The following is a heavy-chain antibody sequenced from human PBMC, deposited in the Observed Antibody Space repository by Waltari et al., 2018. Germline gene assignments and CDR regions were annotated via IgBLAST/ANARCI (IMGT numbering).Heavy chain of an antibody. CDR2: IYPSDSDT. D-gene: IGHD3-10*01. CDR1: GYNFNTYW. Sequence: QLVQSGAEVIKAGESLKISCKGSGYNFNTYWVAWVRQMPGKGLEWMGFIYPSDSDTRYSPSFQGQVTISADKSINTVYLQWSSLEASDTATYYCARGSRDDWFDPWGQGTLVTVSS. J-gene: IGHJ5*02. CDR3: ARGSRDDWFDP. V-gene: IGHV5-51*03.